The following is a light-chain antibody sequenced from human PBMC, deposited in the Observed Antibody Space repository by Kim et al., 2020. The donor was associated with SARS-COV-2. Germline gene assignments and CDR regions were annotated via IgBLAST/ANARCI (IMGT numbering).Light chain of an antibody. J-gene: IGKJ2*01. CDR2: AAS. CDR1: QSISSY. Sequence: DIQMTQSPSSLSASVGDRVTITCRASQSISSYLNWYQQKPGKAPKVLIYAASSLQSGVPPRFSGSGSGTDFTLTISSLQPEDFATYYCQQCYSTPYTFGQGTKLEIK. CDR3: QQCYSTPYT. V-gene: IGKV1-39*01.